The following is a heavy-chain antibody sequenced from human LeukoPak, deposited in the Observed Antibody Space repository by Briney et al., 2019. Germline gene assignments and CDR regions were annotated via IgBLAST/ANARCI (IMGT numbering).Heavy chain of an antibody. Sequence: PGGSLRLSCAASGFTFDYYAMHWVRQAPGKGLEWVSLISWDGGSTYYADSVKGRFTISRDNNKNSLFLEMNSVRVEDNALYYCAKDGGDCSGGSCFDTFDYWGQGTLVTVSS. J-gene: IGHJ4*02. D-gene: IGHD2-15*01. CDR3: AKDGGDCSGGSCFDTFDY. CDR1: GFTFDYYA. V-gene: IGHV3-43D*03. CDR2: ISWDGGST.